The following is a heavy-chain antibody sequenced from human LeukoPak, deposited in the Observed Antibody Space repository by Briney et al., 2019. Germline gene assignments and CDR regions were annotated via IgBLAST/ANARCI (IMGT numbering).Heavy chain of an antibody. D-gene: IGHD6-13*01. CDR3: ARVLSSAAAGASDI. J-gene: IGHJ3*02. V-gene: IGHV4-59*02. CDR2: IYYSGST. Sequence: SETLSLTCNVSGGSVSSYYWSWIRQPPGKGLEWIGYIYYSGSTNYNPSLKSRVTISVDTSKNQFSLKLSSVTAADTAVYYCARVLSSAAAGASDIWGQGTMVTVSS. CDR1: GGSVSSYY.